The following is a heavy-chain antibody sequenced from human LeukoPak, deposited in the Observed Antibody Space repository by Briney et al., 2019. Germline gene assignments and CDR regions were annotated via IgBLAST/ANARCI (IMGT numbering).Heavy chain of an antibody. Sequence: GGSLRLSCAASGFTFSSYAMSWVRQAPDKGLEWVSAISGSGTPTYYADSVKGRFTISRDNSKNTLYLQMNSLRAEDTAVYYCARGVGGSYLSLHFKNYYGMDVWGQGTTVTVSS. CDR3: ARGVGGSYLSLHFKNYYGMDV. CDR1: GFTFSSYA. J-gene: IGHJ6*02. V-gene: IGHV3-23*01. D-gene: IGHD1-26*01. CDR2: ISGSGTPT.